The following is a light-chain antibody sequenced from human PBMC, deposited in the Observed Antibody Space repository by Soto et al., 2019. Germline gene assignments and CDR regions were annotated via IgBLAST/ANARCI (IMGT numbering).Light chain of an antibody. V-gene: IGKV1-39*01. CDR1: QSIGKH. Sequence: PITQSPSVLSASVGDRVTITCRASQSIGKHLNWYHQKPGKAPNFLIYGASTLQSGVPSRFTGSGSGTDLTITVNSLQAEDFETYYCQQGYSSPATFGQGTRLEIK. CDR2: GAS. J-gene: IGKJ5*01. CDR3: QQGYSSPAT.